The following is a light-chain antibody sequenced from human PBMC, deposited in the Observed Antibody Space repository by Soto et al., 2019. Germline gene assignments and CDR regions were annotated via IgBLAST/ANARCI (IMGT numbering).Light chain of an antibody. Sequence: DIAMTQSPSTLSLSVGDRATITCRASQTISSWLAWYHQKPEKDPKLLIYEASTLKSGVPSRFSGSGSGTEFTLTISSLQPDDFAMYYCQHYSSSSEAFGQGTKVEIK. V-gene: IGKV1-5*03. CDR2: EAS. J-gene: IGKJ1*01. CDR1: QTISSW. CDR3: QHYSSSSEA.